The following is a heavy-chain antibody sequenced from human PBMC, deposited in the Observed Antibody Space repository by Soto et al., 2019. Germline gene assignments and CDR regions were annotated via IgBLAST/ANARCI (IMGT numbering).Heavy chain of an antibody. D-gene: IGHD2-21*01. CDR2: ISFDGGDT. CDR1: GFSLSDYG. Sequence: QVQLVESGGGVVQPGRSLRLSCTASGFSLSDYGMHWVRQAPGKGLEWVAFISFDGGDTYYADSLRGRFTVSRDNSMDTLYLQGNSLRDDDTAVFYCARGRWQKYCANPYCFTFDSWGQGTLVTVSS. CDR3: ARGRWQKYCANPYCFTFDS. J-gene: IGHJ4*02. V-gene: IGHV3-30*03.